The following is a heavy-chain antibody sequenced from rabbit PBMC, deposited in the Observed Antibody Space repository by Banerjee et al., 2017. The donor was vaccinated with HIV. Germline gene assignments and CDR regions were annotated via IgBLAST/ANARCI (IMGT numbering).Heavy chain of an antibody. D-gene: IGHD6-1*01. CDR1: GISFGISDY. V-gene: IGHV1S45*01. Sequence: QEQLVESGGGLVQPEGSLTLTCTASGISFGISDYMCWVRQAPGKGLEWIACIDAGSSDFTYHASWAKGRFTISKTSSTTVTLQATSLTAADTATYFCARESSYAGYAGYGYAARYYGMDLWGQGTLVTVS. J-gene: IGHJ6*01. CDR3: ARESSYAGYAGYGYAARYYGMDL. CDR2: IDAGSSDFT.